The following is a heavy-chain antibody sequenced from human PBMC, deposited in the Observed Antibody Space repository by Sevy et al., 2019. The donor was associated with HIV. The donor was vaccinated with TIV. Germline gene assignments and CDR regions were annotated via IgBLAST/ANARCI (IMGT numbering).Heavy chain of an antibody. Sequence: SLTCTVSGGSVSSGSYYWSWIRQPPGKGLEWIGYIYYSGSTNYNPSLKSRVTISVDTSKNQFSLKLSSVTAADTAVYYCARGSIDYDILTGYYKRLPMDVWGQGTTVTVSS. CDR2: IYYSGST. CDR1: GGSVSSGSYY. J-gene: IGHJ6*02. CDR3: ARGSIDYDILTGYYKRLPMDV. V-gene: IGHV4-61*01. D-gene: IGHD3-9*01.